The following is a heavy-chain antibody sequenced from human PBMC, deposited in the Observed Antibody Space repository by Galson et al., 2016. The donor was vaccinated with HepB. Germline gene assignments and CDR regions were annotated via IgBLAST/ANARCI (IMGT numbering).Heavy chain of an antibody. J-gene: IGHJ4*02. CDR1: GFTFATYT. CDR3: ARGGIAAQPVLFDS. V-gene: IGHV3-21*01. D-gene: IGHD6-13*01. CDR2: ISSSSSPFM. Sequence: SLRLSCAASGFTFATYTMNWVRQAPGKGLEWVSSISSSSSPFMFHADSVKGRFTISRDNAKNSLFLQMNSLRVEDTALYYCARGGIAAQPVLFDSWGQGALVIVSS.